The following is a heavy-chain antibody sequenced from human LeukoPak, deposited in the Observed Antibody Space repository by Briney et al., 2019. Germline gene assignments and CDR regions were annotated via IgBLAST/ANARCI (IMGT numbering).Heavy chain of an antibody. CDR2: ISAYNGNT. CDR1: GYTFTSYG. D-gene: IGHD5-12*01. V-gene: IGHV1-18*01. J-gene: IGHJ4*02. CDR3: AREGGYDQYPHPVIDY. Sequence: ASVKVSCKASGYTFTSYGISWVRQAPGQGLEWMGWISAYNGNTNYAQKLQGRVTMTTDTSTSTAYMELRSLGSDDTAVYSCAREGGYDQYPHPVIDYWGQGTLVTVSS.